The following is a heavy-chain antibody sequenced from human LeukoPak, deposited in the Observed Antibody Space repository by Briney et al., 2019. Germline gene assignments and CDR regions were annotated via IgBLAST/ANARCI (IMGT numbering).Heavy chain of an antibody. CDR3: ARTDGYNLFWYFDL. J-gene: IGHJ2*01. V-gene: IGHV4-30-4*01. Sequence: PSETLSLTCTVSGGSISSGDYYWSWIRQPPGKGLEWIGYIYYSGSTYYNPSLKSRVTISVDTSKNQFSLKLSSVTAAATAVYHCARTDGYNLFWYFDLWGRGTLVTVSS. CDR2: IYYSGST. D-gene: IGHD5-24*01. CDR1: GGSISSGDYY.